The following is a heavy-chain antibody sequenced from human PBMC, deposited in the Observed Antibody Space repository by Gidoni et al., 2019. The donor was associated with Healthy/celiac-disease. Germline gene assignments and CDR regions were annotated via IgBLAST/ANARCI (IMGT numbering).Heavy chain of an antibody. CDR1: GGSISSGGYY. D-gene: IGHD2-8*01. V-gene: IGHV4-31*03. CDR2: IYYSGST. Sequence: QVQLQESGPGLVKPSQTLSLTSTVSGGSISSGGYYWSWIRQHPGKGLEWIGYIYYSGSTYYNPSLKSRVTISVDTSKNQFSLKLSSVTAADTAVYYCARGGYSGDIVLIGGWFDPWGQGTLVTVSS. CDR3: ARGGYSGDIVLIGGWFDP. J-gene: IGHJ5*02.